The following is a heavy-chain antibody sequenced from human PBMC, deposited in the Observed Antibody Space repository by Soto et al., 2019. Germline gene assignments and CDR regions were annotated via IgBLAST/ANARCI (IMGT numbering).Heavy chain of an antibody. D-gene: IGHD6-19*01. J-gene: IGHJ4*02. CDR2: ISSNGGST. Sequence: PGGSLRLSCSASGFTFSSYAMHWVRQAPGKGLEYVSAISSNGGSTYYADSVKGRFTISRDNSKNTLYLQMSSLRAEDTAVYYCVKDPAYSSGWYGIDYWGQGTLVTSPQ. V-gene: IGHV3-64D*06. CDR1: GFTFSSYA. CDR3: VKDPAYSSGWYGIDY.